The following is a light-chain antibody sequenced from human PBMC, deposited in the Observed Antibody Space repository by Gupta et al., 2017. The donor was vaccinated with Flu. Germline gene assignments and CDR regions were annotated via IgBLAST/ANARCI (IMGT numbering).Light chain of an antibody. CDR3: SSYTSSSTLV. CDR1: SSDVGGYNY. J-gene: IGLJ1*01. Sequence: QSALTQPASVSGSPGQSITISCTGTSSDVGGYNYVSWYQQHPGKAPKLMIYEVSNRPSGVSNRFSASKSGNTASLTISGFQAEDEADYYCSSYTSSSTLVFGTGTKVTVL. V-gene: IGLV2-14*01. CDR2: EVS.